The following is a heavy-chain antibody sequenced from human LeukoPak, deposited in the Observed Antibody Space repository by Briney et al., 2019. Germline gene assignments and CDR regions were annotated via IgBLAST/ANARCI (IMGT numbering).Heavy chain of an antibody. J-gene: IGHJ2*01. CDR1: GFTFSSYA. CDR2: ISSSSSYI. Sequence: GGSLRLSCAASGFTFSSYAMSWVRQAPGKGLEWVSSISSSSSYIYYADSVKGRFTISRDNAKNSLYLQMNSLRAEDTAVYYCARDHAKDIVVVPAAPRGWYFDLWGRGTLVTVSS. CDR3: ARDHAKDIVVVPAAPRGWYFDL. D-gene: IGHD2-2*01. V-gene: IGHV3-21*01.